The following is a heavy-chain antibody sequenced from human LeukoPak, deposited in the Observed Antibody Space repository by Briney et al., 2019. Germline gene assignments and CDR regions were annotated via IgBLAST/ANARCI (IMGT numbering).Heavy chain of an antibody. Sequence: GRSLRLSCAASGFTFSSYGMNWVRQAPGKGLEWVAVISYDGSNKYYADSVKGRFTISRDNSKNTLYLQMNSLRAEDTAVYYCAKRAVVVAAKFGNYFDYWGQGTLVTVSS. V-gene: IGHV3-30*18. J-gene: IGHJ4*02. D-gene: IGHD2-15*01. CDR1: GFTFSSYG. CDR3: AKRAVVVAAKFGNYFDY. CDR2: ISYDGSNK.